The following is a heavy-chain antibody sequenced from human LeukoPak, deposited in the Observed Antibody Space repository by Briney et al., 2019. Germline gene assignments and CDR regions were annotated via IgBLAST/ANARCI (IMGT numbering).Heavy chain of an antibody. J-gene: IGHJ4*02. CDR3: ARDRKRWVDYGDYYFDY. V-gene: IGHV3-48*03. Sequence: GGSLRLSCAASGFTFSSYDMYWVRQAPGKGLEWVSYISSGGSATYYADSVKGRFTIFRDNAKNSLYLQMNSLRAEDTAVYYCARDRKRWVDYGDYYFDYWGQGTLVTVSS. CDR1: GFTFSSYD. CDR2: ISSGGSAT. D-gene: IGHD4-17*01.